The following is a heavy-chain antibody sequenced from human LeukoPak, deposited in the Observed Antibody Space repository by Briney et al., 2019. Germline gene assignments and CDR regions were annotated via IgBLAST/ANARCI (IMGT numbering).Heavy chain of an antibody. V-gene: IGHV5-51*01. CDR3: ARQGPYDYFDY. Sequence: GESLKISCKGSGYRFPSCWIGWVRQKPGKGLEWMGIIYPGDSDTRYSPSFQGQVTISADKSISTAYLQWSSLKASDTAMYYCARQGPYDYFDYWGQGTLVSVSS. J-gene: IGHJ4*02. CDR1: GYRFPSCW. CDR2: IYPGDSDT.